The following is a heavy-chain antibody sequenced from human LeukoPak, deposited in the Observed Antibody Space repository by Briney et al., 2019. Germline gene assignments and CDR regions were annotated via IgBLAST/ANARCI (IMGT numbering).Heavy chain of an antibody. CDR1: GFTFGDYA. Sequence: GGSLRLSCTASGFTFGDYAMSRVRQAPGKGLEWVGFIRSKAYGGTTEYAASVKGRFTISRDDSKSIAYLQMNSLKTEDTAVYYCTREENLGYCSSTSCYAPDYWGQGTLVTVSS. CDR3: TREENLGYCSSTSCYAPDY. D-gene: IGHD2-2*01. CDR2: IRSKAYGGTT. V-gene: IGHV3-49*04. J-gene: IGHJ4*02.